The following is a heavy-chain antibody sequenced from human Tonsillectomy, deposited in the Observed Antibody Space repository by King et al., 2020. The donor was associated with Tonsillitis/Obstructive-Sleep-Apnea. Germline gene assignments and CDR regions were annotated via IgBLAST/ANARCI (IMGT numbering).Heavy chain of an antibody. Sequence: VQLQQWGAGLLKPSETLSLTCAVYGGSFSGYYWSWIRQPPGKGLEWIGEINHSGSTNYNPSLKSRVTISVDTSKNQFSLKLSSVTAADTAVYYCARGPESGVSGYYYYYMDVWGKGTTVTVSS. V-gene: IGHV4-34*01. CDR2: INHSGST. D-gene: IGHD2-8*02. J-gene: IGHJ6*03. CDR3: ARGPESGVSGYYYYYMDV. CDR1: GGSFSGYY.